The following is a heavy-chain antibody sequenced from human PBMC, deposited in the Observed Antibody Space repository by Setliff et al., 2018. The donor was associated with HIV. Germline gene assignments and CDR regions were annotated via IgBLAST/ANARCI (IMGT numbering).Heavy chain of an antibody. D-gene: IGHD6-19*01. CDR1: GYTFTGYY. CDR2: INPSGGST. J-gene: IGHJ3*02. Sequence: ASVKVSCKASGYTFTGYYIHWVRQAPGQGLEWMGIINPSGGSTSYAQKFQGRITMTRDTSTSTDYMEMRSRRSDDTAVYYCARVPYRSVWFSGGHDAFDIWGQGTMVTVSS. V-gene: IGHV1-46*01. CDR3: ARVPYRSVWFSGGHDAFDI.